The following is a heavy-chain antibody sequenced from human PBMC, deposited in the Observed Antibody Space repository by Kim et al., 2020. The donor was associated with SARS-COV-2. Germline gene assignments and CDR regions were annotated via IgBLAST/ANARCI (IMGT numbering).Heavy chain of an antibody. CDR3: ARAPPITSSSGTHFDY. CDR2: IWYDGTNK. D-gene: IGHD6-6*01. CDR1: GFTFSSYG. J-gene: IGHJ4*02. Sequence: GGSLRLSCAASGFTFSSYGMHWVRQAPGKGLEWLALIWYDGTNKYYADSVKGRFTISRDNSKDTLYLQMNSLRAEDTALYYCARAPPITSSSGTHFDYWGQGTLVTVSS. V-gene: IGHV3-33*01.